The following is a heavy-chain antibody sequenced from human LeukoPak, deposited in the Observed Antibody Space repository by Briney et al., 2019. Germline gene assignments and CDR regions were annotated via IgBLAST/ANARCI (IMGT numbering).Heavy chain of an antibody. Sequence: PGGSLILSCAASGFTFSSYPMNWVRQAPGKGVEWVSVSSGGGGTTYYADSVKRRYTISRNKSKNTLYLQRSILRAEDTAIYYCARRETTGSLSKRFDPWGQGTLVTVSS. J-gene: IGHJ5*02. D-gene: IGHD6-6*01. CDR1: GFTFSSYP. CDR3: ARRETTGSLSKRFDP. CDR2: SSGGGGTT. V-gene: IGHV3-23*01.